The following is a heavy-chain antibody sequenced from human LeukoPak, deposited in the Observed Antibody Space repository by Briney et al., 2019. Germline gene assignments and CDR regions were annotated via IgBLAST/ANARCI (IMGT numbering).Heavy chain of an antibody. CDR2: IIPIFGTA. D-gene: IGHD5-24*01. Sequence: SVKVSCKASGGTFSSYAISWVRQAPGQGLEWMGGIIPIFGTANYAQKFQGRVTITADESTSTAYMELSSLRSENTAVYYCARNAGAHSTRRDGYNLGLYWFDPWGQGTLVTVSS. CDR3: ARNAGAHSTRRDGYNLGLYWFDP. J-gene: IGHJ5*02. V-gene: IGHV1-69*01. CDR1: GGTFSSYA.